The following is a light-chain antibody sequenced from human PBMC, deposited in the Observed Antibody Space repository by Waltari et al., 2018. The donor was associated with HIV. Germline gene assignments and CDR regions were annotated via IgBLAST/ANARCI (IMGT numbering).Light chain of an antibody. CDR3: QQYNSDFYT. V-gene: IGKV1-5*03. Sequence: IQMTQSPSILSASVGDRVTITCRASQNVDSWLAWYQQRPGRAPKLLIYKASTLEYGVPARFTGSGSGTNFTLPINSLHPDDFATYYCQQYNSDFYTFGLGTRLDLK. J-gene: IGKJ2*01. CDR2: KAS. CDR1: QNVDSW.